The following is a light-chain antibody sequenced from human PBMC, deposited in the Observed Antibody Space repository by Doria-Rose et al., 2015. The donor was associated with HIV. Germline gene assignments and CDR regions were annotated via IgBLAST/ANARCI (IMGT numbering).Light chain of an antibody. Sequence: EIVLTQSPGTLSLSPGARATLSCRASQSLSSTYLAWYQQKPGQAPSLLIYDGSTRATGIPDRFSASVSGTDFTLTINRLEPEDFALYYCLQYGTSWTFGQGTKVEI. CDR2: DGS. V-gene: IGKV3-20*01. CDR1: QSLSSTY. J-gene: IGKJ1*01. CDR3: LQYGTSWT.